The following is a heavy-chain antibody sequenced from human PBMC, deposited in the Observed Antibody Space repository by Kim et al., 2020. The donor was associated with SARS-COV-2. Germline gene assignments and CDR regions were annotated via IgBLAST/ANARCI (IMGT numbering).Heavy chain of an antibody. J-gene: IGHJ4*02. CDR1: GGSISSGGYY. Sequence: SETLSLTCTVSGGSISSGGYYWSWIRQHPGKGLEWIGYIYYSGSTYYNPSLKSRVTISVDTSKNQFSLKLSSVTAADTALYYCARAPRRIITIFGVVTHFDYWGQGPLVTDSS. CDR2: IYYSGST. CDR3: ARAPRRIITIFGVVTHFDY. V-gene: IGHV4-31*03. D-gene: IGHD3-3*01.